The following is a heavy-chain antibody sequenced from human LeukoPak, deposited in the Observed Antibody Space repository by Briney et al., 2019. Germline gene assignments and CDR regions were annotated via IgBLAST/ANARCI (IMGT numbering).Heavy chain of an antibody. Sequence: NSSETLSRTCTVSGGSISSGGYYWSWIRQHPGKGLEWIGYIYYSGSTYYNPSLKSRVTISVDTSKNQFSLKLSSVTAADTAVYYCARDGAIGASLDPWGQGTLVTVSS. V-gene: IGHV4-31*03. CDR1: GGSISSGGYY. CDR3: ARDGAIGASLDP. D-gene: IGHD4/OR15-4a*01. CDR2: IYYSGST. J-gene: IGHJ5*02.